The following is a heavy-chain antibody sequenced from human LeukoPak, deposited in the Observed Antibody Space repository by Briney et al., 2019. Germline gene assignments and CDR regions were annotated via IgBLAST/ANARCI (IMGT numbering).Heavy chain of an antibody. CDR3: ATYRQVLLPFES. Sequence: GGSLRLSCAASGFTFSTFAMIWVRQPPGKGLEWVSSIFPSGGEVHYADSVRGRFTISRDNSKSTLSLQMNSLRAEDTAIYYCATYRQVLLPFESWGQGTLVTVSS. D-gene: IGHD2-8*02. CDR2: IFPSGGEV. V-gene: IGHV3-23*01. J-gene: IGHJ4*02. CDR1: GFTFSTFA.